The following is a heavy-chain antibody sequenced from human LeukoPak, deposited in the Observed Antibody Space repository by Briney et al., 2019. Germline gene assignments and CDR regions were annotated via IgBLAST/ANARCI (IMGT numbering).Heavy chain of an antibody. J-gene: IGHJ5*02. Sequence: GGSLRLSCAASGFTFSSYAMHWVRQAPGKGLEWVAFIRYDGRNKYYADSVKGRFTISRDNSKNTLYLQMNSLRGEDTAVYYCAKGRGVQYEVVTAILDPWGQGTLVTVSS. V-gene: IGHV3-30*02. CDR2: IRYDGRNK. CDR3: AKGRGVQYEVVTAILDP. D-gene: IGHD2-21*02. CDR1: GFTFSSYA.